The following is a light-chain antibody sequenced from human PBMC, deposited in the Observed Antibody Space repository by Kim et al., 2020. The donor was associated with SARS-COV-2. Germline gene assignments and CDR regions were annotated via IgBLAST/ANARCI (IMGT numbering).Light chain of an antibody. Sequence: QSITISCTGTSSDIGGYNYVSWYQQHPGKAPKLMIYRVTNRPSGVSNRFSGSKSGNTASLTISGLQAEDEADYYCSSYTISNTLVVFGGGTQLTVL. J-gene: IGLJ3*02. CDR2: RVT. V-gene: IGLV2-14*03. CDR3: SSYTISNTLVV. CDR1: SSDIGGYNY.